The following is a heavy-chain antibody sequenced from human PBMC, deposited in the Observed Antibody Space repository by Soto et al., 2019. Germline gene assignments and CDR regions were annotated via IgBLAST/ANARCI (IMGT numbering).Heavy chain of an antibody. CDR1: GGSISSYY. J-gene: IGHJ5*02. CDR2: MYHSGSI. CDR3: ARHAWVATMNWFDP. V-gene: IGHV4-59*08. Sequence: QVQLQESGPGLVKPSETLSLTCTVSGGSISSYYWSWIRQPPGKGLEWIASMYHSGSINYNPSLKSRVTISLDTSNNQFSLKLISVTAADTAVYYCARHAWVATMNWFDPWGQGTLVTVSS. D-gene: IGHD5-12*01.